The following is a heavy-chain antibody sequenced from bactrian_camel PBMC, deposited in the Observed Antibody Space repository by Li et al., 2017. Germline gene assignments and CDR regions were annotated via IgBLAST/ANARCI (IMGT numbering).Heavy chain of an antibody. J-gene: IGHJ4*01. Sequence: DVQLVESGGGSVQPGGSLTLACAASGDTSDMRCWGWFRQAPGKEREGVATISTGGGMIRYSDSVKGRFTISQDSAENTLHLQLDSLKPEDTAMYYCAADGPACNMRVVVTAKPRDFDYWGQGTQVTVS. CDR3: AADGPACNMRVVVTAKPRDFDY. V-gene: IGHV3S42*01. CDR1: GDTSDMRC. D-gene: IGHD2*01. CDR2: ISTGGGMI.